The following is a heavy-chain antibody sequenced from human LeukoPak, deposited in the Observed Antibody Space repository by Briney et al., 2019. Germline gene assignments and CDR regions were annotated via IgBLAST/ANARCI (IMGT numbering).Heavy chain of an antibody. V-gene: IGHV4-34*01. CDR2: INHSGST. D-gene: IGHD1-1*01. J-gene: IGHJ5*02. CDR3: ARGQYPQLERLVSGYSTANWFDP. CDR1: GGSFSGYY. Sequence: PSETLSLTCAVYGGSFSGYYWSWIRQPPGKGLEWIGEINHSGSTNYNPSLKSRVTISVDTSKNQFSLKLSSVTAADTAVYYCARGQYPQLERLVSGYSTANWFDPWGQGALVTVSS.